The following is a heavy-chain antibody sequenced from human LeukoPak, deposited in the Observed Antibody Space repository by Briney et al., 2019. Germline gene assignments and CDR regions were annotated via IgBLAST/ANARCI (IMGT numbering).Heavy chain of an antibody. J-gene: IGHJ4*02. Sequence: PGGSLRLSCAASGFTFSSYSMNWVRQAPGKGLEWVSSISSSSSYIYYADSVKGRFTISRDNAKNSLYLQMNSLRAEDTAVYYCASEVVPAANKHSDYWGQGTLVTVSS. CDR1: GFTFSSYS. CDR3: ASEVVPAANKHSDY. D-gene: IGHD2-2*01. CDR2: ISSSSSYI. V-gene: IGHV3-21*01.